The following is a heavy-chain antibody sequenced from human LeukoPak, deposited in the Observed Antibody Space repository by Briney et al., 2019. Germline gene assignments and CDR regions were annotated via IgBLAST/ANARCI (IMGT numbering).Heavy chain of an antibody. D-gene: IGHD5-24*01. Sequence: PSEAVSLTCIVSGGSITNYYWSWIRQPPGKGLEWIGYIYYSGSSNYNPSLKSRVTMSVDTSKNQFSLKLSSVTPADTAVYYCARRRVQTSTITEDNWFDPWGQGTLVTVSS. J-gene: IGHJ5*02. V-gene: IGHV4-59*08. CDR3: ARRRVQTSTITEDNWFDP. CDR2: IYYSGSS. CDR1: GGSITNYY.